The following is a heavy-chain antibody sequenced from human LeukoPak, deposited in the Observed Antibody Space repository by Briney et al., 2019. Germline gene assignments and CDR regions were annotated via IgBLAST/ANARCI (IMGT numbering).Heavy chain of an antibody. V-gene: IGHV1-46*01. CDR2: ISPSGGST. D-gene: IGHD3-10*01. CDR1: GYTFTSNY. J-gene: IGHJ6*03. Sequence: GASVKVSCKAFGYTFTSNYMHWVRQPPGQGPEWMGVISPSGGSTTYAQKFQGRVTLTRDMSTSTDYLELSSLRSEDTAVYYCARSSYAYGSGSRWYYYYMDVWGKGTTVTISS. CDR3: ARSSYAYGSGSRWYYYYMDV.